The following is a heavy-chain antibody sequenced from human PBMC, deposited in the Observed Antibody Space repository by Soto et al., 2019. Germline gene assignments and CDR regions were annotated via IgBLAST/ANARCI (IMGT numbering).Heavy chain of an antibody. V-gene: IGHV3-23*01. CDR2: ISGSGDT. J-gene: IGHJ1*01. Sequence: EVQLLESGGGLVQPGGSLRLSCAASGLTFSNYGMTWVRQAPGKGLEWVSAISGSGDTYNVDSLKGRFSIARDNSKSTLLLQINSLRAEDTAVYYCATYGGDSGGFEYFKHWGQGTLVTVSS. CDR3: ATYGGDSGGFEYFKH. D-gene: IGHD2-21*02. CDR1: GLTFSNYG.